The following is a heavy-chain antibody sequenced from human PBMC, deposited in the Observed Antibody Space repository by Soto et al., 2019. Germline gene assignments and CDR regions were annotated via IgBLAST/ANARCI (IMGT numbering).Heavy chain of an antibody. CDR1: GGSFSGYY. V-gene: IGHV4-34*01. D-gene: IGHD2-15*01. CDR3: ARRGIVVVVAAPLDY. CDR2: INHSGST. J-gene: IGHJ4*02. Sequence: PSETLSLTCAVYGGSFSGYYWSWIRQPPGKGLEWIGEINHSGSTNYNPSLKSRVTISVDTSKNQFSLKLSSVTAADTAVYYCARRGIVVVVAAPLDYWGQGTLVTVS.